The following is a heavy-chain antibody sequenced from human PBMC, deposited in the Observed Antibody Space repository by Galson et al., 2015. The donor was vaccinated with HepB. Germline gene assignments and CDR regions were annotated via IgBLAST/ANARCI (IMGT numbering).Heavy chain of an antibody. CDR2: ISAYNGYT. CDR3: AVDTLGALRKAFDI. J-gene: IGHJ3*02. D-gene: IGHD3-16*01. CDR1: GYTFTSYG. Sequence: SVKVSCKASGYTFTSYGISWVRQAPGQGLEWMGWISAYNGYTNYAQKLQGRVTMTTDTSTSTAYMELRSLSSDDTAVYYCAVDTLGALRKAFDIWGQGTMVTVSA. V-gene: IGHV1-18*01.